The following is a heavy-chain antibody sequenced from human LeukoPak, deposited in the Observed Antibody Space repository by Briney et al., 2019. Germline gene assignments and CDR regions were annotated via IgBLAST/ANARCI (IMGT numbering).Heavy chain of an antibody. J-gene: IGHJ6*03. CDR3: ARGVTARGFYYYMDV. CDR2: INPNSGGT. V-gene: IGHV1-2*02. CDR1: GYTFTGYY. Sequence: ASMKVSCKASGYTFTGYYMHWVRQAPGQGLEWMGWINPNSGGTNYAQKFQGRVTMTRDTSISTAYMDLSRLRSDDTAVYYCARGVTARGFYYYMDVWGKGTTVTISS. D-gene: IGHD2-21*02.